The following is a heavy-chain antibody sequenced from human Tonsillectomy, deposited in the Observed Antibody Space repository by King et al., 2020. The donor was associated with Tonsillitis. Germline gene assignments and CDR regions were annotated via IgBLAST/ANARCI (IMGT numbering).Heavy chain of an antibody. D-gene: IGHD6-13*01. V-gene: IGHV3-21*01. CDR2: ITSSSTYI. Sequence: VQLVESGGGLVKPGGSLRLSCAASGFTFNSYNMNWVRQAPGKGLEWVSSITSSSTYIYYADSVKGRFTMSRDNAKNSLYLQMNSLRAEDTAVYYCARTRTIAAGGTSAFFYYYGMDVWGQGTTVTVSS. J-gene: IGHJ6*02. CDR3: ARTRTIAAGGTSAFFYYYGMDV. CDR1: GFTFNSYN.